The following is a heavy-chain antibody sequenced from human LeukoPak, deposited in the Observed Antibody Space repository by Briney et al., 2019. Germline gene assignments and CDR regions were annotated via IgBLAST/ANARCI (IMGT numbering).Heavy chain of an antibody. Sequence: GGSLRLSCAASGFTFDDYAMHWVRQAPGKGLEWVSGISWNSGRIGYPDSVKGRFTISRDNAKNSLYLQMNSLRAEDTALYYCAKDFFGGHDTLTGYRMDVWGKGTTVAVSS. CDR3: AKDFFGGHDTLTGYRMDV. V-gene: IGHV3-9*01. CDR1: GFTFDDYA. D-gene: IGHD3-9*01. J-gene: IGHJ6*03. CDR2: ISWNSGRI.